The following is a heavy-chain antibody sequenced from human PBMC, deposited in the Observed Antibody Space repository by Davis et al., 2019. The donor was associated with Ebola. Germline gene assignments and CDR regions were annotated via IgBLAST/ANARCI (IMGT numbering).Heavy chain of an antibody. J-gene: IGHJ4*02. Sequence: GESLKISCAASGFTFRDHAMHWIRQVPGKGLEWVAFIHHDGRDAYYPDSVLGRFTISRDNSKGILFLQMNSLRPEDTGVYYCAKDFNWGSDYWDQGTPVIVSS. D-gene: IGHD7-27*01. CDR2: IHHDGRDA. V-gene: IGHV3-30*02. CDR1: GFTFRDHA. CDR3: AKDFNWGSDY.